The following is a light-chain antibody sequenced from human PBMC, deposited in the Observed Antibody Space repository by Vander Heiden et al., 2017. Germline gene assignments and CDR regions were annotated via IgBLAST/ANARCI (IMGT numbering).Light chain of an antibody. V-gene: IGLV1-51*02. CDR1: TSNIGSKS. CDR2: DNN. J-gene: IGLJ3*02. CDR3: GTWDNSLNGWV. Sequence: QSVLTPPPSVSAAPGQQVTISSAGSTSNIGSKSVSWYQQLPGTAPKLLIYDNNERPSGIPDRFSDSKSGTSATLSISGLQTGDEADYYCGTWDNSLNGWVFGGETKLTVL.